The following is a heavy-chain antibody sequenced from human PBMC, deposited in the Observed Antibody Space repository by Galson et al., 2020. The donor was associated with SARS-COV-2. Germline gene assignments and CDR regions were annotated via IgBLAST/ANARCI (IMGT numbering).Heavy chain of an antibody. CDR3: ARGPLSPFDY. CDR2: ISYGSSI. CDR1: GFTFSSYE. V-gene: IGHV3-48*03. J-gene: IGHJ4*02. Sequence: TGGSLRLSCAASGFTFSSYEMNWVRQAPGKGLEWVSYISYGSSIFYADSVKGRFTISRDNAKNSLYLQMNSLRDDATAIYYCARGPLSPFDYWGQGILVTVSS.